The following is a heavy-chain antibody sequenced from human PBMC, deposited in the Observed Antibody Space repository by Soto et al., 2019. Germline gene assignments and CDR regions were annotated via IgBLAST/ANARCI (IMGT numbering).Heavy chain of an antibody. CDR1: GFSFSSYA. V-gene: IGHV3-30-3*01. Sequence: QVRLVESGGGVVQPGRSLRLSCTASGFSFSSYAMYWFRQPPGKGLAWVAVISHDGINNHYADSVKGRVTVSRDNSNHSLDLQLNSLRGEDTAMYYCARDMYSSDYFVKWFEPWGQGTLVTVSS. CDR3: ARDMYSSDYFVKWFEP. J-gene: IGHJ5*02. CDR2: ISHDGINN. D-gene: IGHD6-19*01.